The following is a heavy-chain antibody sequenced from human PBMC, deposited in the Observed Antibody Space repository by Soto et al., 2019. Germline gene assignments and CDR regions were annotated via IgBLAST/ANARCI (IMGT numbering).Heavy chain of an antibody. CDR3: ARAPEVAARTFYYYYGMDV. J-gene: IGHJ6*02. Sequence: SQTLSLTCAISGDSVSSNSAAWNWIRQSPSRGLEWLGRTYYRSKWYNDYAVSVKSRITINPDTSKNQFSLQLNSVTPEDTAVYYCARAPEVAARTFYYYYGMDVWGQGTTVTVSS. CDR1: GDSVSSNSAA. D-gene: IGHD6-6*01. CDR2: TYYRSKWYN. V-gene: IGHV6-1*01.